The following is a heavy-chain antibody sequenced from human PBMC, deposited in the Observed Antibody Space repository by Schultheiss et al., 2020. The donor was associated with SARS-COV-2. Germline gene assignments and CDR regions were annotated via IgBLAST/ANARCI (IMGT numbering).Heavy chain of an antibody. J-gene: IGHJ6*02. CDR3: ARLGRGVDFWSGYGMDV. CDR2: IYYSGST. CDR1: GGSISSGGYY. D-gene: IGHD3-3*01. V-gene: IGHV4-61*08. Sequence: SETLSLTCTVSGGSISSGGYYWSWIRQHPGKGLEWIGYIYYSGSTNYNPSLKSRVTISVDTSKNQFSLKLSSVTAADTAVYYCARLGRGVDFWSGYGMDVWGQGTTVTVSS.